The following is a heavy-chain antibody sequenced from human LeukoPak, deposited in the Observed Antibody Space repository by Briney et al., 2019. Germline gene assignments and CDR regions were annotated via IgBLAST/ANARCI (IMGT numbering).Heavy chain of an antibody. J-gene: IGHJ4*02. D-gene: IGHD4-17*01. CDR1: GGSISSYY. CDR3: ARWRKVYGDYPHPQYYFDY. CDR2: IYYSGST. Sequence: ASETLSLTCTVSGGSISSYYWSWIRQPPGKGLEWIGYIYYSGSTNYNPSLKSRVTISVDTSKNQFSLKLSSVTAADTAVYYCARWRKVYGDYPHPQYYFDYWGQGTLVTVSS. V-gene: IGHV4-59*08.